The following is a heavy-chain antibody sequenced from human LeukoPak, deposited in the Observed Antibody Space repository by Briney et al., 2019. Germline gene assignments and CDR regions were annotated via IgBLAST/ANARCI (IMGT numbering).Heavy chain of an antibody. CDR1: GGSISSGDYY. Sequence: PSQTLSPTCTVSGGSISSGDYYWSWIRQPPGKGLEWIGYIYYSGSTYYNPSLKSRVTISVDTSKNQFSLKLSSVTAADTAVYYCATRAVEMATITEGTSDYWGQGTLVTVSS. V-gene: IGHV4-30-4*01. CDR2: IYYSGST. D-gene: IGHD5-24*01. J-gene: IGHJ4*02. CDR3: ATRAVEMATITEGTSDY.